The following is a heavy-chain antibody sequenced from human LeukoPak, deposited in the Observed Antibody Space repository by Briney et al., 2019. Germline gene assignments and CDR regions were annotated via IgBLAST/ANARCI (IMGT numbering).Heavy chain of an antibody. Sequence: SVKVSCKASGGTFSSYAISWVRQAPGQGLEWMGGIIPIFGTANYAQKFQGRVTITADESTSTAYMELSSLRSEDTAVHYCARVRSIGSGYDYYYYGMDVWGQGTTVTVSS. CDR3: ARVRSIGSGYDYYYYGMDV. J-gene: IGHJ6*02. CDR2: IIPIFGTA. D-gene: IGHD3-22*01. CDR1: GGTFSSYA. V-gene: IGHV1-69*13.